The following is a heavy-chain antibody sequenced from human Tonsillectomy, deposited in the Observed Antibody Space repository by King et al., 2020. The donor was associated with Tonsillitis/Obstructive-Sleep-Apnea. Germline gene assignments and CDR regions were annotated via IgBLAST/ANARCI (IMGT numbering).Heavy chain of an antibody. V-gene: IGHV1-2*04. CDR2: INPNSGGA. D-gene: IGHD3-10*01. CDR1: GYTFTGYY. CDR3: ARWGFGESFDY. Sequence: VQLVESGAEVKQPGASVKVSCKASGYTFTGYYIHWVRQAPGQGLEWMGLINPNSGGANYAQKFKGWVPMTRDTSISTAYMELSRLRSDHTAVYYCARWGFGESFDYWGQGTLVTVSS. J-gene: IGHJ4*02.